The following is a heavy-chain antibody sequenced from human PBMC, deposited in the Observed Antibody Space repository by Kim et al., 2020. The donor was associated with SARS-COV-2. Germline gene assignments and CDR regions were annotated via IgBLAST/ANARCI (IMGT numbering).Heavy chain of an antibody. V-gene: IGHV1-69*04. CDR3: ARGLRYFDY. J-gene: IGHJ4*02. CDR2: GKA. Sequence: GKANYAKKFQGRVTITADKSTSTAYMELSSLRSEDTAVYYCARGLRYFDYWGQGTLVTVSS.